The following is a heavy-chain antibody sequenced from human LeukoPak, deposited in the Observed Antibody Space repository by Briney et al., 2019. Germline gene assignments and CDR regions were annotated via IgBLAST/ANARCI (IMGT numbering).Heavy chain of an antibody. CDR3: VKEYNWNFPDY. CDR1: GFTFSSYA. CDR2: ISGSGGST. V-gene: IGHV3-23*01. Sequence: GGSLRLSCAASGFTFSSYAMSWVRQAPGKGLEWVSVISGSGGSTYYADSVKGRFTISRDNSKNTLYLQMSSLRAEDPAMYYCVKEYNWNFPDYWGQGTLVTVSS. J-gene: IGHJ4*02. D-gene: IGHD1-7*01.